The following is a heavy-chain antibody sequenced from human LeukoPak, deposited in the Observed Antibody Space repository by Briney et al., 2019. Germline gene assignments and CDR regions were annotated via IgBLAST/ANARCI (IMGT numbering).Heavy chain of an antibody. CDR3: ARSLDYYGSGSYSLYFDY. Sequence: PGGSLRLSCAGSGFSFSDYGMSWVRQPPGKGLEWVSGLSYRGDSTYYADSVKGRFTISRDNSKNTLYLQMNSLRAEDTAVYYCARSLDYYGSGSYSLYFDYWGQGTLVTVSS. D-gene: IGHD3-10*01. J-gene: IGHJ4*02. CDR1: GFSFSDYG. V-gene: IGHV3-23*01. CDR2: LSYRGDST.